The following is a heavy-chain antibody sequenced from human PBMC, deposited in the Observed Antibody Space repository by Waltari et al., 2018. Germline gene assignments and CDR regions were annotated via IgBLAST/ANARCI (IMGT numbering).Heavy chain of an antibody. CDR1: GSTLRSSS. CDR2: ISSSSSYI. Sequence: EVQLVESGGGLVKPGGSLGLSCPASGSTLRSSSMNWVRQAPGKGLEWVSSISSSSSYIYYADSVKGRFTISRDNAKNSLYLQMNSLRAEDTAVYYCARDNPDAFDIWGQGTMVTVSS. CDR3: ARDNPDAFDI. J-gene: IGHJ3*02. V-gene: IGHV3-21*01.